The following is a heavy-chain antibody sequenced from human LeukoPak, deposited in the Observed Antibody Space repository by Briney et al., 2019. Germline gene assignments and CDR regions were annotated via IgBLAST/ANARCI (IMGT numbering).Heavy chain of an antibody. J-gene: IGHJ4*02. V-gene: IGHV3-64*01. CDR1: GIPFSNYS. D-gene: IGHD6-13*01. Sequence: GALRIFCATSGIPFSNYSMHLVRQASGEGPGNVSAISSNGGSTYYANSVKGRFTISRDNSKNTLYLQMGSLRAEDMAVYYCARGGRAAGFDYWGQGTLVTVSS. CDR3: ARGGRAAGFDY. CDR2: ISSNGGST.